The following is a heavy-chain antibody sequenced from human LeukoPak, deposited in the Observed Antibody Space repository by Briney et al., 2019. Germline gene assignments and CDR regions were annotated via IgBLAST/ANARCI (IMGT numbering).Heavy chain of an antibody. CDR2: IIPIFGTA. Sequence: ASVKVSCKASGYTFTAYYIHWVRQAPGQGLEWMGGIIPIFGTANYAQKFQGRVTITADESTSTAYMELSSLRSEDTAVYYCARWGLGRLPQVETGYYYYGMDVWGQGTTVTVSS. J-gene: IGHJ6*02. V-gene: IGHV1-69*13. CDR3: ARWGLGRLPQVETGYYYYGMDV. D-gene: IGHD1-14*01. CDR1: GYTFTAYY.